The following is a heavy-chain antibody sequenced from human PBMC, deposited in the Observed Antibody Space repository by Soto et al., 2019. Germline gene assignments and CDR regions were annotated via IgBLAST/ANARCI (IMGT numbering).Heavy chain of an antibody. CDR1: GASICSYF. V-gene: IGHV4-4*07. CDR3: AREAGPDRWFDP. Sequence: LSLTCTVSGASICSYFWTWIRQPAGKGLDWIGRISTSGTTNYNPSLKSRVTMSVDTSKNHFSLNLTSVTAADTAVYYCAREAGPDRWFDPWGQGTLVTVSS. J-gene: IGHJ5*02. D-gene: IGHD6-19*01. CDR2: ISTSGTT.